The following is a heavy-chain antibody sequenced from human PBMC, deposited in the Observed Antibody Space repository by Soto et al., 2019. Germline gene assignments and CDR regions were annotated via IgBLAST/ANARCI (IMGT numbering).Heavy chain of an antibody. V-gene: IGHV5-51*01. CDR2: IYPGDANT. J-gene: IGHJ6*02. CDR1: GYIFTNYW. CDR3: ARNGAGEIRPLGYYNGMDV. D-gene: IGHD3-16*01. Sequence: VESLTISCEGSGYIFTNYWIGWVLQMPGKGLEWMGIIYPGDANTRYNPSFQGLVTMSADKSISTAYLEWSSLKASDTAMYYCARNGAGEIRPLGYYNGMDVWAQGTTVTVSS.